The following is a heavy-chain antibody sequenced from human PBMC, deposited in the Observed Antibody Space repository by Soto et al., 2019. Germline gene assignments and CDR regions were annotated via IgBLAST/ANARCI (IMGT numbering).Heavy chain of an antibody. CDR2: ISYDGSNK. J-gene: IGHJ4*02. CDR3: AKDVDYYDSSGYYFDY. CDR1: GFTFSSYG. Sequence: GGSLRLSCAASGFTFSSYGMHWVRQAPGKGLEWVAVISYDGSNKYYADSVKGRFTISRDNSKNTLYLQMNSLRAEDMAVYYCAKDVDYYDSSGYYFDYWGQGTLVTVSS. V-gene: IGHV3-30*18. D-gene: IGHD3-22*01.